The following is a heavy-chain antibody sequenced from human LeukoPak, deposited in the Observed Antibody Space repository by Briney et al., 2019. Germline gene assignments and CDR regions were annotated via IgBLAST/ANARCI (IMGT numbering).Heavy chain of an antibody. CDR3: ARDRVEITVAGTVDY. CDR2: ISYDGSNE. J-gene: IGHJ4*02. CDR1: GFTFSSYA. D-gene: IGHD6-19*01. Sequence: GGSLRLSCAASGFTFSSYAMHWVRQAPGKGLEWVAVISYDGSNEYYADSVKGRFTISRDNSKNTVYLQMNSLRAEDTAVYYCARDRVEITVAGTVDYWGQGTLVTVSS. V-gene: IGHV3-30-3*01.